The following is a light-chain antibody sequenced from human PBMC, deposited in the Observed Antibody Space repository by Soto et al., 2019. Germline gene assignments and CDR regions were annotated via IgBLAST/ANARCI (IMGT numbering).Light chain of an antibody. Sequence: DIQMTQSPSSLSASVWDRVTIACRASQNIRTYLNWYQQNPGKAPKLLIYAASNLHSGVPSRFSGSGSGTDFTLNISSLQPEDFATYYCQQAYSKNTFGGGTKVEIK. V-gene: IGKV1-39*01. CDR3: QQAYSKNT. CDR2: AAS. J-gene: IGKJ4*01. CDR1: QNIRTY.